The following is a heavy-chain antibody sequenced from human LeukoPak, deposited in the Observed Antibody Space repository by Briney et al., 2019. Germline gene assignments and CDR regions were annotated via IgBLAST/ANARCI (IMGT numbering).Heavy chain of an antibody. CDR3: ARRRGISLYYFDY. J-gene: IGHJ4*02. Sequence: SETLSLTCTVSGDSISTNNYYWTWIRQPPGKGLEWIGTIYYSVTTYYNPSLKSRVTISVDTSRNQFSLRLSSVTAADTAVYYCARRRGISLYYFDYWGQGALVTVSS. D-gene: IGHD3-16*01. CDR1: GDSISTNNYY. CDR2: IYYSVTT. V-gene: IGHV4-39*01.